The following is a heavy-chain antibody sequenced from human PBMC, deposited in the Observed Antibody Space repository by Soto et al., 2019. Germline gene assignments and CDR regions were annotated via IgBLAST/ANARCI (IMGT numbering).Heavy chain of an antibody. V-gene: IGHV4-30-4*01. CDR2: IYHTGTT. CDR1: GGSISSIDYF. CDR3: ARVMAAMQNWLDP. D-gene: IGHD2-2*01. Sequence: TLSLTCSVSGGSISSIDYFWSWIRQPPGKGLEWIGFIYHTGTTYYNPSLRSRVTISIDTSKSQFSMKLNSVTAADTAVYYCARVMAAMQNWLDPWGQGTLVTVSS. J-gene: IGHJ5*02.